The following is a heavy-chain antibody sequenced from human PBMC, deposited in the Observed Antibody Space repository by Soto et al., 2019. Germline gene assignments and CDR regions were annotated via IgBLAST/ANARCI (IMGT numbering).Heavy chain of an antibody. V-gene: IGHV5-51*01. J-gene: IGHJ6*02. Sequence: GESLKISCKGSGYSFTSYWIGWVRQMPGKGLEWMGIIYPGDSDTRYSPSFQGQVTISAAKSIITAYLQWSSLKASDTAMYYAARSTVVDSYYYGMDVWGQGTTVTVS. D-gene: IGHD2-15*01. CDR2: IYPGDSDT. CDR3: ARSTVVDSYYYGMDV. CDR1: GYSFTSYW.